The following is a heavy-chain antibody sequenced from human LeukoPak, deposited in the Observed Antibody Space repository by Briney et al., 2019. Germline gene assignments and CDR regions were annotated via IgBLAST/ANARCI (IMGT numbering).Heavy chain of an antibody. J-gene: IGHJ3*02. CDR2: INPNSGGT. CDR3: ARFITMVRGVMRNAFDI. V-gene: IGHV1-2*04. D-gene: IGHD3-10*01. Sequence: ASVKVSCKASGYTFTGYSMHWVRQAPGQGLEWLGWINPNSGGTNYAQKFQGWVTMTRDTSISTAYMELSSLRSEDTAVYYCARFITMVRGVMRNAFDIWGQGTMVTVSS. CDR1: GYTFTGYS.